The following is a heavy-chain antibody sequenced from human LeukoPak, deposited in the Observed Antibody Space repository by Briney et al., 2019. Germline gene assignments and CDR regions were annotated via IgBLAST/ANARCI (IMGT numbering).Heavy chain of an antibody. CDR3: ARDKYSSGWADY. V-gene: IGHV3-30*04. CDR1: GFTFSSYA. Sequence: GRSLRLSCAASGFTFSSYAMHWVRQARGKGLEWVAVISYDGSNKYYADSVKGRFTISRDNSKNTLYLQMNSLRAEDTAVYYCARDKYSSGWADYWGQGTLVTVSS. J-gene: IGHJ4*02. CDR2: ISYDGSNK. D-gene: IGHD6-19*01.